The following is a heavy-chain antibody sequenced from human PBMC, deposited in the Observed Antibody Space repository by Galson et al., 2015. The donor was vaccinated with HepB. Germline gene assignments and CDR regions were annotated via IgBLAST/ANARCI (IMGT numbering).Heavy chain of an antibody. CDR2: INPNSGGT. D-gene: IGHD6-19*01. Sequence: SVKVSCKASGYTFTGQYMYWLRQAPGQGLEWMGRINPNSGGTNYAQKLQGRVTMTRDTSIRTAYMELSSLRPDDTAVYYCARDIAVAGPGGSFDIWGQGTMVTVSS. CDR3: ARDIAVAGPGGSFDI. CDR1: GYTFTGQY. V-gene: IGHV1-2*06. J-gene: IGHJ3*02.